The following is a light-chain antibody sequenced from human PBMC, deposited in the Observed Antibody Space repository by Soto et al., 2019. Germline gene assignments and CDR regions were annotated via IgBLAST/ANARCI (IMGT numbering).Light chain of an antibody. V-gene: IGKV3-11*01. CDR2: GAS. CDR3: QQRSNWPAN. CDR1: QTITTY. J-gene: IGKJ5*01. Sequence: EIVLTQSPATLSLSPGERATLSCRASQTITTYLAWYQQKPGQPPRLLIYGASNRASGIPARFSGSGSGTDFTLTISNLEPEVFAVYYCQQRSNWPANFGQGTRLEIK.